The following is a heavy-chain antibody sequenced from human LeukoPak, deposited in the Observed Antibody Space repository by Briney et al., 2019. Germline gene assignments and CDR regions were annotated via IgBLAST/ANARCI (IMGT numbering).Heavy chain of an antibody. CDR3: ARDKPSGSTSGSTFDI. CDR1: GFTFSSYW. CDR2: IKQDGSEK. J-gene: IGHJ3*02. Sequence: GGSLRLSCAASGFTFSSYWMSWVRQAPGKGLEWVANIKQDGSEKYYVDSVKGRFTISRDNAKNSLYLQMNSLRLEDTAVYYCARDKPSGSTSGSTFDIWGQGTMVTVSS. D-gene: IGHD1-26*01. V-gene: IGHV3-7*01.